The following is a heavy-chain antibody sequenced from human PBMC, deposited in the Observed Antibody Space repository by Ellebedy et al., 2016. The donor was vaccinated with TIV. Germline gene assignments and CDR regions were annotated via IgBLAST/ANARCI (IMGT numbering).Heavy chain of an antibody. CDR2: ISGSGDTT. Sequence: PGGSLRLSCAASGFTFSSYGMTWVRQAPGKGLEWVSDISGSGDTTYYADSVKGRFTISRDNAESILYLQMNSLRVEDTAMYYCAGDLDVWGQGILVTVSS. D-gene: IGHD3-3*01. V-gene: IGHV3-23*01. CDR1: GFTFSSYG. CDR3: AGDLDV. J-gene: IGHJ4*02.